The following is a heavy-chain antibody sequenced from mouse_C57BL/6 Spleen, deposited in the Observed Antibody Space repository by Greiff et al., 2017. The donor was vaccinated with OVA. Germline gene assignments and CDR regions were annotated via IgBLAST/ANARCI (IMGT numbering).Heavy chain of an antibody. V-gene: IGHV1-59*01. CDR2: IDPSDSYT. CDR3: ARWGLRRDWYFDV. CDR1: GYTFTSYW. J-gene: IGHJ1*03. D-gene: IGHD2-4*01. Sequence: VQLQQPGAELVRPGTSVKLSCKASGYTFTSYWMHWVKQRPGQGLEWIGVIDPSDSYTNYNQKFKGKATLTVDTSSSTAYMQLSSLTSEDSAVYYCARWGLRRDWYFDVWGTGTTVTVSS.